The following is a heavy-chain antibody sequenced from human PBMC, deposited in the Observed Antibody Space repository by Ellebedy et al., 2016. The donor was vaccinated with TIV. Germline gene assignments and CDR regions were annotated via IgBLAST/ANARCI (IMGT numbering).Heavy chain of an antibody. Sequence: PGGSLRLSCASSVCTCGNYWLNWVRQAPGKGLVWVSRVNTDRSSTSYADSVKGRFTISRDNARNTLYLQMNNLRVEDTAVYYCACWAGQERFQGPFDYWGQGTLVIVSS. CDR3: ACWAGQERFQGPFDY. CDR2: VNTDRSST. D-gene: IGHD3-3*01. CDR1: VCTCGNYW. J-gene: IGHJ4*02. V-gene: IGHV3-74*01.